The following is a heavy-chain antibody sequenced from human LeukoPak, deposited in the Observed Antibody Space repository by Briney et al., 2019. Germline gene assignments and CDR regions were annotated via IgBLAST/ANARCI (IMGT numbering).Heavy chain of an antibody. J-gene: IGHJ4*02. D-gene: IGHD5-18*01. CDR2: IDWDDDK. CDR1: GFSLSTSGMR. Sequence: SGPALVKPTQTLTLTCTFSGFSLSTSGMRVSWIRQPPGKALEWLARIDWDDDKFYSISLKTRLTISKDTSKNQVVLTMTNMDPVDTATYYCARMNTAMGRSYFDYWGQGTLVTVSS. CDR3: ARMNTAMGRSYFDY. V-gene: IGHV2-70*04.